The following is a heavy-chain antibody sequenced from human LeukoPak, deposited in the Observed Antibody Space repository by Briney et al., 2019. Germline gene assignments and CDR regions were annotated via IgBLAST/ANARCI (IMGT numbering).Heavy chain of an antibody. CDR1: GFTFSSYA. V-gene: IGHV3-30-3*01. CDR3: ASNRYYFDY. CDR2: ISYDGSNK. D-gene: IGHD1-14*01. Sequence: GGSLRLSCAASGFTFSSYAMHWVRQAPGKGLEWVAVISYDGSNKYYADSVKGRFTMSRDNSKNTLYLQMNSVRAEDTAVYYCASNRYYFDYWGQGTLVTVSS. J-gene: IGHJ4*02.